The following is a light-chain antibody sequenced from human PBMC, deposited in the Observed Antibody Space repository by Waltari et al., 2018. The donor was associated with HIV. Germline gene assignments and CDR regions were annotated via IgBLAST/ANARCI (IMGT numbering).Light chain of an antibody. CDR2: DVT. CDR1: SSDVGAYDY. J-gene: IGLJ2*01. Sequence: QSALTQPASVSGSPGQSITISCTGTSSDVGAYDYLSWYQQHPGKAPKLIIYDVTKRPSGVSNRFSGSKSGNTASLTISGLQADDEADYYCNSYTSSTTCVFGGGTKLTVL. V-gene: IGLV2-14*01. CDR3: NSYTSSTTCV.